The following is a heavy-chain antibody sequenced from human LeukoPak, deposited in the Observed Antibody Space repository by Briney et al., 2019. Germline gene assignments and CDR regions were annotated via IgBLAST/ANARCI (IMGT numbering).Heavy chain of an antibody. J-gene: IGHJ5*02. CDR2: IYYSGST. V-gene: IGHV4-59*01. CDR3: AREDVLKTARLGWFDP. D-gene: IGHD3-16*01. Sequence: SETLSLTCTVSGGSISSYYWSWIRQPPGKGLEWIGYIYYSGSTNYNPSLKSRVTISVDTSKNQFSLKLSSVTAADTAVYYCAREDVLKTARLGWFDPWGQGTLVTVSS. CDR1: GGSISSYY.